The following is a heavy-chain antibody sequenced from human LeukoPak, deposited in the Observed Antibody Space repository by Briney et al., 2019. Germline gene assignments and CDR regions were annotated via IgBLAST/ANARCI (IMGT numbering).Heavy chain of an antibody. J-gene: IGHJ3*02. CDR2: IFSGGST. V-gene: IGHV3-53*01. Sequence: GSLRLSCAASGFTVGSIHMSWVRQAPGKGLEWVSVIFSGGSTYYTDSVKGRFTISRDSSKNTLYLQMNSLRAEDTAIYYCARAQTRAFDIWGQGTMVTVSS. CDR3: ARAQTRAFDI. CDR1: GFTVGSIH.